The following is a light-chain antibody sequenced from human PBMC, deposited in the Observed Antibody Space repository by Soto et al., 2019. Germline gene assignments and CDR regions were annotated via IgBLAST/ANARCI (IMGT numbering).Light chain of an antibody. J-gene: IGKJ5*01. CDR2: GAS. Sequence: EIVMTQSPATVSVSPGERATLSCRASQSVSSSYLAWYQQKPGQAPRLLIYGASSRATGIPDRFSGSGSGTDFTLTISRLEPEDFAVYYCQQYGSSPPTITFGQGTRLEI. CDR1: QSVSSSY. CDR3: QQYGSSPPTIT. V-gene: IGKV3-20*01.